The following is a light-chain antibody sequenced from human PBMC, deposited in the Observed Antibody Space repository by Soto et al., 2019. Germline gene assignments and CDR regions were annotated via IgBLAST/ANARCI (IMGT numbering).Light chain of an antibody. CDR3: QQANSFPVT. Sequence: DIQMTQSPSSVSASVGDRVTITCRASQGISGWLAWYQQKPGKAPNLLIYTASSLQSGVPSRFSGSGSGTDFTLTISSLQPEDSATYHCQQANSFPVTFGGGTKVEI. CDR1: QGISGW. V-gene: IGKV1-12*01. J-gene: IGKJ4*01. CDR2: TAS.